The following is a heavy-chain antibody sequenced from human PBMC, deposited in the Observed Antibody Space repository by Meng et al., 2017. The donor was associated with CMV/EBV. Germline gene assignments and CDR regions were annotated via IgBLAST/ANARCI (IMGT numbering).Heavy chain of an antibody. CDR2: INPSGGST. CDR3: ARAEGLLISYYYYGMDV. CDR1: GYTFTSYD. J-gene: IGHJ6*02. V-gene: IGHV1-46*01. Sequence: ASVKVSCKASGYTFTSYDINWVRQAPGQGLEWRGIINPSGGSTSYAQKFQGRVTMTRDTSTSTVYMKLSSLRSEDTAVYYCARAEGLLISYYYYGMDVWGQGTTVTVSS. D-gene: IGHD2/OR15-2a*01.